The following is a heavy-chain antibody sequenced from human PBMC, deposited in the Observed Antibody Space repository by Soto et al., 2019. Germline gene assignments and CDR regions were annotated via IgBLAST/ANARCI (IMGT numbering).Heavy chain of an antibody. CDR2: IYPGDSDT. J-gene: IGHJ4*02. CDR3: ASHCDYGGYEGVGDY. V-gene: IGHV5-51*01. CDR1: GYSFTSYW. Sequence: GESLKISCKGSGYSFTSYWIGWVRQMPGKGLEWMGIIYPGDSDTRYSPSFQGQVTISADKSISTAYLQWSSLKASDTAMYYCASHCDYGGYEGVGDYWGQGTLVTVSS. D-gene: IGHD4-17*01.